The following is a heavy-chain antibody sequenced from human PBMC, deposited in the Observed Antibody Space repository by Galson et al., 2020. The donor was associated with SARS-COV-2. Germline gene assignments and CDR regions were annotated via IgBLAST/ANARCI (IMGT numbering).Heavy chain of an antibody. CDR1: GGSITSDGYY. D-gene: IGHD3-3*01. CDR2: IYYSGST. CDR3: ARSAYYRSDIFDI. V-gene: IGHV4-31*03. Sequence: ETSETLSLTCTVSGGSITSDGYYWSWIRQHPGKGLEWIGYIYYSGSTFYNPSLKSRLSMSRDTSKNQFSLKLRFVTAADTAIYYCARSAYYRSDIFDIWGQGTMVTVSS. J-gene: IGHJ3*02.